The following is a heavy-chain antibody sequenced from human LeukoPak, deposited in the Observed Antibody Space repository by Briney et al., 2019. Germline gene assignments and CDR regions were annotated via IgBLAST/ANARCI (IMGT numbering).Heavy chain of an antibody. CDR3: ARDRGIAAAGDDY. CDR1: GDTFSSYA. V-gene: IGHV1-69*06. J-gene: IGHJ4*02. D-gene: IGHD6-13*01. Sequence: SVKVSCKASGDTFSSYAISWVRQAPGQGLEWMGGIIPIFGTANYAQKFQGRVTITADKSTSTAYMELSSLRSEDTAVYYCARDRGIAAAGDDYWGQGTLVTVSS. CDR2: IIPIFGTA.